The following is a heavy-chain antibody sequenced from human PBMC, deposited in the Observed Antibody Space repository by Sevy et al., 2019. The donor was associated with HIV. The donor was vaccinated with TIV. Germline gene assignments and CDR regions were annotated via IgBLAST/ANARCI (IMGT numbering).Heavy chain of an antibody. CDR3: AASYYDFLTGSGGWFDP. CDR2: IYHTGST. D-gene: IGHD3-9*01. CDR1: GGSNNNYY. J-gene: IGHJ5*02. V-gene: IGHV4-59*13. Sequence: SETLSLTCSLSGGSNNNYYWSWIRQPPGKGLEWIGYIYHTGSTNYNPSLKSRVTISIDKSNNQFSLKLSSVTAADTAVYYCAASYYDFLTGSGGWFDPWGRGTMVTVSS.